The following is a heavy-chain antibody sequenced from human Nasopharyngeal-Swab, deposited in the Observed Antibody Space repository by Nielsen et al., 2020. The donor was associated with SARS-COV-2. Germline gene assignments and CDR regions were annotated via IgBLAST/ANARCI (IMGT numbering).Heavy chain of an antibody. Sequence: GESLKISCAASGFIFSTYAMSWVRPAPVKGLEWVSALSGSGGDTYYADSVKGRFTISRDNSKNTLYLRMNSLRAEDTAVYYCAKDGSSSPTYWGQGTLVTVSS. D-gene: IGHD6-13*01. CDR2: LSGSGGDT. V-gene: IGHV3-23*01. CDR1: GFIFSTYA. CDR3: AKDGSSSPTY. J-gene: IGHJ4*02.